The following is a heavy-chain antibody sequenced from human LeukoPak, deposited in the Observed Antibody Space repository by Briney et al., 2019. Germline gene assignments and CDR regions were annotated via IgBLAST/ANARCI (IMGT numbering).Heavy chain of an antibody. J-gene: IGHJ4*02. D-gene: IGHD3-22*01. CDR3: AKDQLNYYYDTSGYFFDN. CDR1: GFTFDDYA. Sequence: PGGSLRLSCAASGFTFDDYAMHWVRQAPGKGLEWVSGINWNSGSVGYADSVKGRFTISRDNAKNSLYLQMNGLRPEDMALYYCAKDQLNYYYDTSGYFFDNWGQGTLVTVST. CDR2: INWNSGSV. V-gene: IGHV3-9*03.